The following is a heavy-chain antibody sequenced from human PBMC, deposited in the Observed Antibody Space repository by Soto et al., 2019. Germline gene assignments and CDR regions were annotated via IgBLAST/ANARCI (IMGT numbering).Heavy chain of an antibody. CDR3: ARVYGYYYYYMDV. J-gene: IGHJ6*03. V-gene: IGHV1-8*01. D-gene: IGHD2-8*01. CDR2: ISPDSGKT. Sequence: ASEKVSCRACGDSLTDHGITWVRQASGQGLEYVGWISPDSGKTDYAQKFQGRVTMTRDTSINTVYMELSSLRSDDTAVYYCARVYGYYYYYMDVWGKGTTVTVSS. CDR1: GDSLTDHG.